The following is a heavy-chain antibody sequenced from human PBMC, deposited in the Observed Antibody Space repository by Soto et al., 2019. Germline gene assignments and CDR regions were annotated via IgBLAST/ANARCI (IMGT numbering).Heavy chain of an antibody. D-gene: IGHD3-22*01. Sequence: GGSLRLSCAVSGFTFSSHAMSWVRQAPGKGLEWVAVIWYDGSNKYYADSVKGRFTISRDNSKNTLYLQMNSLRAEDTAVYYCARDATYYFANSGFYSEYFQHWGQGTLVTVSS. CDR1: GFTFSSHA. CDR2: IWYDGSNK. V-gene: IGHV3-33*08. CDR3: ARDATYYFANSGFYSEYFQH. J-gene: IGHJ1*01.